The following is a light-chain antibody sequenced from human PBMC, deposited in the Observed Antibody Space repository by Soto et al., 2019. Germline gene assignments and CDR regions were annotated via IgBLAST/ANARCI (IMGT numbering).Light chain of an antibody. J-gene: IGLJ2*01. V-gene: IGLV2-14*01. Sequence: QSALTQPASVSGSPRQSITISCTGTSSDVGGYNYVSWYQQHPGKAPKLMIYDVSNRPSGVSNRFSGSKSGNTASLTISGLQAEDEADYYCSSYTSSSALVFGGGTKHTVL. CDR3: SSYTSSSALV. CDR1: SSDVGGYNY. CDR2: DVS.